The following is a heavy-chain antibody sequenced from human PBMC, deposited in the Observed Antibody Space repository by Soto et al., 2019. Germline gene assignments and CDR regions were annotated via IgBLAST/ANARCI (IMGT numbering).Heavy chain of an antibody. V-gene: IGHV4-34*01. CDR2: INHSGST. CDR3: ARTRPGYYYYMDV. J-gene: IGHJ6*03. Sequence: QVQLQQWGAGLLKPSETLSLTCAVYGGSFSGYYWSWIRQPPGKGLEWIGEINHSGSTNYNPSLKSRVTISVDTSKNQFFLKLSSVTAADTAVYYCARTRPGYYYYMDVWGKGTTVTVSS. CDR1: GGSFSGYY.